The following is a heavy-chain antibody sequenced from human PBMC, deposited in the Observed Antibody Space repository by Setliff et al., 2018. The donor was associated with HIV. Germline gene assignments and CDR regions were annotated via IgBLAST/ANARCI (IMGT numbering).Heavy chain of an antibody. CDR1: VYSISSDYY. V-gene: IGHV4-38-2*01. J-gene: IGHJ5*02. CDR3: ARWYTTGRGWFDP. Sequence: SETLSLTCAVSVYSISSDYYWGWIRQPPGKGLEWIGSVYHSGSTYYNPSLKSRVTMSIDTSKNQFSLRLSSVTAADTAVYYCARWYTTGRGWFDPWGQGTLVTVSS. D-gene: IGHD6-25*01. CDR2: VYHSGST.